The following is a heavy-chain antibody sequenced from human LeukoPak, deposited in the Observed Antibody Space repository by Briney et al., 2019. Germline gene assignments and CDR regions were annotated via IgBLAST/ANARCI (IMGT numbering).Heavy chain of an antibody. CDR2: ISGSAGTT. V-gene: IGHV3-23*01. CDR1: GFSFSTYV. Sequence: GGSLRLSCAASGFSFSTYVMSWVRQAPGKGLEWVSGISGSAGTTYYADSVKVRFTISRDNSKNTLYLQMNSLRAEDTAVYYCAKDQTVGDGHIDFEYWGQGTLVTVSS. J-gene: IGHJ4*02. CDR3: AKDQTVGDGHIDFEY. D-gene: IGHD5-24*01.